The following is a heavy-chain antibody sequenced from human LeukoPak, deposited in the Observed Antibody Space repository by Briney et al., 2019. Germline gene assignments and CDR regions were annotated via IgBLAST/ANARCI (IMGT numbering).Heavy chain of an antibody. V-gene: IGHV1-18*01. CDR1: GYTFTSHG. Sequence: ASVKVSCKASGYTFTSHGISWVRQAPGQGLEWMGWISAYNGNTNYAQKLRGRVTMTTDTSTSTAYMELRSLRSDDTAVYYCARDLCSSTSCYVDYWGQGTLVTVSS. CDR2: ISAYNGNT. J-gene: IGHJ4*02. CDR3: ARDLCSSTSCYVDY. D-gene: IGHD2-2*01.